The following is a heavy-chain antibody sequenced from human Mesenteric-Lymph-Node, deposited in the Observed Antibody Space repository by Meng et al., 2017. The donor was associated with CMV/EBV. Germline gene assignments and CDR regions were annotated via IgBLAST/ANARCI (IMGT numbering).Heavy chain of an antibody. D-gene: IGHD1-26*01. CDR2: IIPILGVA. CDR3: ARDAVGGSDHYYGMDV. Sequence: SVKVSCKASGYTFTSYGISWVRQAPGQGLEWMGRIIPILGVANYAQKFQGRVTITADKSTSTAYMELSSLRSDDTAVYYCARDAVGGSDHYYGMDVWGQGTTVTVSS. J-gene: IGHJ6*02. CDR1: GYTFTSYG. V-gene: IGHV1-69*04.